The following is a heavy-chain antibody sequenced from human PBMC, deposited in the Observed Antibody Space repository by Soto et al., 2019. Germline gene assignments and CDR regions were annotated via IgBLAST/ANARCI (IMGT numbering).Heavy chain of an antibody. J-gene: IGHJ3*02. V-gene: IGHV1-18*04. CDR3: ARGEGYYDYVWGSYRYGPEAFDI. D-gene: IGHD3-16*02. CDR2: FSAYNGNT. CDR1: GYTFTSYG. Sequence: AAVKVSCMASGYTFTSYGISWVRQAPGQALEWMGWFSAYNGNTHYPQKLQGRVTKTTDTFTSTAYMELRSLRSDDTPVYYCARGEGYYDYVWGSYRYGPEAFDIWGQGTMVTVSS.